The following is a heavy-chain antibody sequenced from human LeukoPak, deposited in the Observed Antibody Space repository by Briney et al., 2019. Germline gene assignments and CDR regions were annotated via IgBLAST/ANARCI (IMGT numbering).Heavy chain of an antibody. CDR3: ARERLYAFDI. Sequence: PGGSLRLSCAASGFTVSSNYMSWVRQAPRKGLEWFSVIYSGGSTYYADSVKGRFTISRDNSKNTLYLQMNSLRAEDTAVYYCARERLYAFDIWGQGTMVTVSS. CDR2: IYSGGST. V-gene: IGHV3-53*01. D-gene: IGHD4/OR15-4a*01. CDR1: GFTVSSNY. J-gene: IGHJ3*02.